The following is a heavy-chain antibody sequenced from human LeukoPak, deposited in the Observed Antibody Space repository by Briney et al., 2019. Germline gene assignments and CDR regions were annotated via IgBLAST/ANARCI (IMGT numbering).Heavy chain of an antibody. CDR3: ARAANYDSSGRDY. Sequence: GGSLRLSCAASRFTFDNYAMHWVRQAPGKGLEWVSGINWDSGRIAYADSVKGRFTISRDNAKNSLYLQMNSLRAEDTALYYCARAANYDSSGRDYWGQGTLVTVSS. V-gene: IGHV3-9*01. CDR1: RFTFDNYA. J-gene: IGHJ4*02. CDR2: INWDSGRI. D-gene: IGHD3-22*01.